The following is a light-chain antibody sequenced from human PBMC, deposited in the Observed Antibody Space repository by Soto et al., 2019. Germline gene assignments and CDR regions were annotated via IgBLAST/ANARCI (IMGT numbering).Light chain of an antibody. CDR2: DAS. CDR3: QQRSNWPWT. V-gene: IGKV3-11*01. J-gene: IGKJ1*01. Sequence: EIVLTQSPATLSLSPGERATISCRASQSVSSYLAWYQQKPGQAPRLLIYDASNRATGIPARISGSGSGTDFTFTISSLEPEDFAVYYCQQRSNWPWTFGQGTKVDIK. CDR1: QSVSSY.